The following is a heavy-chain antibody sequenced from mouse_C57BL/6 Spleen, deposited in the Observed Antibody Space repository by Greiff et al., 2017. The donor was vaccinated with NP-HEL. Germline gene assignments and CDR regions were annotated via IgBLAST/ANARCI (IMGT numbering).Heavy chain of an antibody. CDR1: GYAFSSYW. Sequence: VKLMESGAELVKPGASVKISCKASGYAFSSYWMNWVKQRPGQGLEWIGQIYPGDGDTNYNGKFKGKATLTADKSSSTAYMQLSSLTSEDSAVYFCARRGVYDYDGDWYFDVWGTGTTVTVSS. D-gene: IGHD2-4*01. J-gene: IGHJ1*03. V-gene: IGHV1-80*01. CDR3: ARRGVYDYDGDWYFDV. CDR2: IYPGDGDT.